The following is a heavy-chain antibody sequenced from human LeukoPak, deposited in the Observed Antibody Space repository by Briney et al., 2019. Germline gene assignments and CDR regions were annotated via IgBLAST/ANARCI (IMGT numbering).Heavy chain of an antibody. J-gene: IGHJ4*02. V-gene: IGHV1-2*02. Sequence: GASVKVCCKASGYTFTGYYMYWVRQAPGQGLEWIGWINGNSGDTKYAQKFQGRVTMTRDTSINTVYMELSGLRSDDTAVYYCARDGDTPMVDFDYWGQGTLVTVSS. CDR1: GYTFTGYY. D-gene: IGHD5-18*01. CDR2: INGNSGDT. CDR3: ARDGDTPMVDFDY.